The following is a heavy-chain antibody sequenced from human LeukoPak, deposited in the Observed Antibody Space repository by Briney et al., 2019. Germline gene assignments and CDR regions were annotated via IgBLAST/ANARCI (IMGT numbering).Heavy chain of an antibody. J-gene: IGHJ3*02. CDR3: ARDQALAFDI. CDR2: IYYSGST. Sequence: PSETLSLTCTVSGGSISSYYWSWIRQPPGKGLEWIGYIYYSGSTNYNPSLKSRVTISVDTSKNQFSLKLSSVTAADTAVYYCARDQALAFDIWGQGTMVTVSS. CDR1: GGSISSYY. V-gene: IGHV4-59*01.